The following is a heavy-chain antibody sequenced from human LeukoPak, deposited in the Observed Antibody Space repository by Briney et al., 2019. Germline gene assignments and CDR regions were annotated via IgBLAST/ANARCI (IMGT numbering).Heavy chain of an antibody. D-gene: IGHD3-10*01. CDR2: INPNRGST. CDR3: ARDIVTMVRGVIITEDY. CDR1: GYTFTSYY. Sequence: GASVKVSCKASGYTFTSYYMYWVRQAPGQGLEWMGIINPNRGSTSYAQKFQGRVTMTRDMSTSTVYMELSRLRSDDTAVYYCARDIVTMVRGVIITEDYWGQGTLVTVSS. V-gene: IGHV1-46*01. J-gene: IGHJ4*02.